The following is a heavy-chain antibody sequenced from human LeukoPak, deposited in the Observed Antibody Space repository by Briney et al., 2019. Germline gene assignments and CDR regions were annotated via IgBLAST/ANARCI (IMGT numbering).Heavy chain of an antibody. J-gene: IGHJ4*02. CDR2: FYYNRNT. D-gene: IGHD5-24*01. CDR1: GGSISSYY. CDR3: ARDNPKDGYNLD. V-gene: IGHV4-59*05. Sequence: SETLSLTCTVSGGSISSYYWSWIRQTPEKGLEWIGSFYYNRNTYYNPSLKSRVTISVDTSKNQFSLELTSVTAADTAVYYCARDNPKDGYNLDWGQGTLVTVSS.